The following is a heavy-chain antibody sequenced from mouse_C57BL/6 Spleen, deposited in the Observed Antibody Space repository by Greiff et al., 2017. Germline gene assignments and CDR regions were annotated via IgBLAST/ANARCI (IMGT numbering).Heavy chain of an antibody. D-gene: IGHD4-1*01. CDR3: ASLTGTAAWFAY. CDR1: GFTFSDYY. J-gene: IGHJ3*01. Sequence: EVKVVESGGGLVQPGGSLKLSCAASGFTFSDYYMYWVRQTPEKRLEWVAYISNGGGSTYYPDTVKGRFTISRDNAKNTLYLQMSRLKSEDTAMYYCASLTGTAAWFAYWGQGTLVTVSA. CDR2: ISNGGGST. V-gene: IGHV5-12*01.